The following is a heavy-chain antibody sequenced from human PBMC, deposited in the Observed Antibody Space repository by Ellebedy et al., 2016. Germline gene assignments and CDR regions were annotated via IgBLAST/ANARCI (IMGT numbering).Heavy chain of an antibody. CDR3: ARDGEWPGGLYYYGMDV. J-gene: IGHJ6*02. D-gene: IGHD3-3*01. Sequence: SVKVSCKASGGTFSSYAISWVRQAPGQGLEWMGGIIPIFGTANYAQKFQGRVTITADESTSTAYMELSSLRSEDTAVYYCARDGEWPGGLYYYGMDVWGQGTTVTVSS. V-gene: IGHV1-69*13. CDR2: IIPIFGTA. CDR1: GGTFSSYA.